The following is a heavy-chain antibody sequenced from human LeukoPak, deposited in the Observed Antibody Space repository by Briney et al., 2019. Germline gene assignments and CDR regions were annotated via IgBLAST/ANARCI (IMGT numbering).Heavy chain of an antibody. J-gene: IGHJ3*02. CDR3: ARDSEPVVYYDSSGYLDAFDI. CDR1: GDSIDSYY. Sequence: PSETLSLTCTVSGDSIDSYYWSWIRQPPGKGLEWIGYIYYRGTTSYNPFLKSRVTLSVDTSKNQFSLKLNSVTATDTAVYYCARDSEPVVYYDSSGYLDAFDIWGQGTMVTVSS. V-gene: IGHV4-59*12. D-gene: IGHD3-22*01. CDR2: IYYRGTT.